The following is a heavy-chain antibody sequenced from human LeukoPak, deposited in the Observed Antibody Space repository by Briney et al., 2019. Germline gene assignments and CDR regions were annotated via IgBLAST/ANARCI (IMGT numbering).Heavy chain of an antibody. CDR1: GFSFSNYA. Sequence: GALRLSCVASGFSFSNYAMSWVREAPGKGLEWVSSIRGGGTSTYHADSVKGRFTISRDNSKNTLYLQMNSLRAEDTAVYYCAERGCTTISCPRGSWYFDLWGRGTLVTVSS. CDR3: AERGCTTISCPRGSWYFDL. CDR2: IRGGGTST. J-gene: IGHJ2*01. V-gene: IGHV3-23*01. D-gene: IGHD2-2*01.